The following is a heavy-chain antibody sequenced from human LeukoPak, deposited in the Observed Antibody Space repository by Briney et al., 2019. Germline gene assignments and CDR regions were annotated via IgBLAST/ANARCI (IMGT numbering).Heavy chain of an antibody. CDR3: VRWTYYYDSSGPD. D-gene: IGHD3-22*01. CDR2: IYSDGST. Sequence: GGSLRLSCAASGFTVSRNYMSWVRQAPGKGLEWVSVIYSDGSTYYADSVKDRFTMSGDSSNNMMYLQMNSLRAEDTAVYYCVRWTYYYDSSGPDWGQGTLVTVSS. J-gene: IGHJ4*02. CDR1: GFTVSRNY. V-gene: IGHV3-66*01.